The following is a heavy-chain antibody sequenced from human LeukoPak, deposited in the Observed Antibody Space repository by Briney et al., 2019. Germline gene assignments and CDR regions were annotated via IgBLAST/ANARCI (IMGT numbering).Heavy chain of an antibody. CDR2: IWYDGSNK. J-gene: IGHJ4*02. CDR1: GFTFSSYG. CDR3: ARDGVAAAGTFLDY. Sequence: GGSLRLSCAASGFTFSSYGMHWVRQAPGKGLEWVADIWYDGSNKYYADSVKGRFTISRDNSKNTLYLQMNSVRAEDTAVYYCARDGVAAAGTFLDYWGQGTLVTVSS. D-gene: IGHD6-13*01. V-gene: IGHV3-33*01.